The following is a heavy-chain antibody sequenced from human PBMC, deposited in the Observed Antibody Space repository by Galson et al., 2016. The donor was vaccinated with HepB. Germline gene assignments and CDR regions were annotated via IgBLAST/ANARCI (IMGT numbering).Heavy chain of an antibody. J-gene: IGHJ4*02. D-gene: IGHD1-26*01. CDR1: GFTFSSYW. Sequence: SLRLSCAASGFTFSSYWMHWVRQAPGKGLVWVSHINGDGRTTSYADSVKGRFTISSDNAKNTLFLQMNSLGAEDTAVYFCARDPMSVVGAVEYWGQGTLVTVSS. CDR3: ARDPMSVVGAVEY. CDR2: INGDGRTT. V-gene: IGHV3-74*01.